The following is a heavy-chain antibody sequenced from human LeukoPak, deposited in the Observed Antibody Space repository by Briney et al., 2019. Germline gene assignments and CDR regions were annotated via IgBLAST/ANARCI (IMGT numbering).Heavy chain of an antibody. Sequence: GGSLRLSCAASGFTFSGYTMHWVRQAPGKGLEYVSAIISNGGNTHYADSVKGRFTISRDNSKNTVFLQMGSLRAKDMAVYYCARVTSVATIANYFYYYMDVWGKGTTVTVS. CDR1: GFTFSGYT. CDR2: IISNGGNT. CDR3: ARVTSVATIANYFYYYMDV. D-gene: IGHD3-16*01. V-gene: IGHV3-64*02. J-gene: IGHJ6*03.